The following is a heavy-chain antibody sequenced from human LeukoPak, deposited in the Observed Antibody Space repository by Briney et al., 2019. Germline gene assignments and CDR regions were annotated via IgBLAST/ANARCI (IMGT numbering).Heavy chain of an antibody. D-gene: IGHD6-19*01. J-gene: IGHJ4*02. V-gene: IGHV1-69*01. CDR3: AREDDSSGWYS. CDR1: GGTFSSYA. Sequence: SVKVSCKASGGTFSSYAISWVRQAPGQGLEWMVGIIPIFGTASYAQKFQGRVTITADESTSTAYMELSSLRSEDTAVYYCAREDDSSGWYSWGQGTLVTVSS. CDR2: IIPIFGTA.